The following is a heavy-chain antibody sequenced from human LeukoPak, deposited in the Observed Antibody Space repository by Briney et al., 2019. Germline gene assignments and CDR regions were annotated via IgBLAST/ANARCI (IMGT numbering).Heavy chain of an antibody. D-gene: IGHD3-10*01. J-gene: IGHJ6*02. CDR1: GGSISSYY. CDR2: VYYSGRN. Sequence: SETLSLTCAVSGGSISSYYWSWIRQPPGKGLERVGYVYYSGRNNYNPSLKSRVTISVDTSKNQFSLKLSSVTAADTAVYYCARGSQGVWFGESYYYYGMDVWGQGTTVTVSS. V-gene: IGHV4-59*01. CDR3: ARGSQGVWFGESYYYYGMDV.